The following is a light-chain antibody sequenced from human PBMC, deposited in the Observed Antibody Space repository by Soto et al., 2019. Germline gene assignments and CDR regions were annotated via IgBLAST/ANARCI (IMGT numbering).Light chain of an antibody. CDR3: LQHTTYPYT. Sequence: IQMTQSPSSLSASVGDTVTVTCRASQGIRNYLHWFQQKPGKAPKRLISVASTLQSVVPSSFTCSGSGTEFTLTISSLQPESAATYYCLQHTTYPYTFGQGTKLEIK. J-gene: IGKJ2*01. CDR2: VAS. V-gene: IGKV1-17*01. CDR1: QGIRNY.